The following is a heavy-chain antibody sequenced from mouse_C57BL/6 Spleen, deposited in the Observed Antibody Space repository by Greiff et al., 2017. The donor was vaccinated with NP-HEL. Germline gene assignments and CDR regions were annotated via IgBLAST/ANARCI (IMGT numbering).Heavy chain of an antibody. D-gene: IGHD1-1*01. CDR2: INYDGSST. J-gene: IGHJ2*01. CDR3: ARERDIYYGSSYFDY. CDR1: GFTFSDYY. Sequence: EVKLVESEGGLVQPGSSMKLSCTASGFTFSDYYMAWVRQVPEKGLEWVANINYDGSSTYYLDSLKSRFIISRDNAKNILYLQMSSLKSEDTATYYCARERDIYYGSSYFDYWGQGTTLTVSS. V-gene: IGHV5-16*01.